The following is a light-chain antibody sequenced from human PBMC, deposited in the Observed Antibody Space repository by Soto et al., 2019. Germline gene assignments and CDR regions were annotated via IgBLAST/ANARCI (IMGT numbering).Light chain of an antibody. V-gene: IGKV3-15*01. Sequence: ERVMTQSPATVSVSPLERATLSCRASQSVSGNLAWYQQKPGQALRLLIYGASARATGIPARFSGSGSGTEFTLTISSLQSEDFAVYHCQQYNDWPYTFGQGTKVDIK. CDR3: QQYNDWPYT. CDR1: QSVSGN. J-gene: IGKJ2*01. CDR2: GAS.